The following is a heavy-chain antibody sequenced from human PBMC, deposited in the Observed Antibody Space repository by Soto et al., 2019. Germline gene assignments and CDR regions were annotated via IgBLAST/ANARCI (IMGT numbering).Heavy chain of an antibody. Sequence: PSETLSLTCSVSGGSMNNGGYYWSWIRQLPGKGLEWIGYIYSNGDTYYSPPLKSRLTISVHTSKNQFSLNLTSVTAADTAVYYCARRGGSSSRYYYYALDVWGQGTTVTVSS. CDR1: GGSMNNGGYY. CDR2: IYSNGDT. D-gene: IGHD6-6*01. CDR3: ARRGGSSSRYYYYALDV. J-gene: IGHJ6*02. V-gene: IGHV4-31*03.